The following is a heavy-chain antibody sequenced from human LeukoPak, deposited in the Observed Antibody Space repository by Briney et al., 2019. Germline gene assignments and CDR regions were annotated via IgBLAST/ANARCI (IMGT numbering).Heavy chain of an antibody. CDR3: AKPYSGSYYFDY. J-gene: IGHJ4*02. CDR1: GFTFSSHW. D-gene: IGHD1-26*01. Sequence: GGSLRLSCAASGFTFSSHWMHWVRQAPGKGLEWVSRISERRETTYAESVKGRFTISRDNAKNTVYLQMNSLRVEDTAVYYCAKPYSGSYYFDYWGQGTLVTVSS. V-gene: IGHV3-74*01. CDR2: ISERRET.